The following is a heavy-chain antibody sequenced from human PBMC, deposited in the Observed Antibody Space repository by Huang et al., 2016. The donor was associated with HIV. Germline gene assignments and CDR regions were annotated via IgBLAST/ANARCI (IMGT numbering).Heavy chain of an antibody. CDR2: LYPGDSDT. CDR1: GFSFTNYW. D-gene: IGHD5-18*01. Sequence: EVQLVQSGAEVKKPGESLKISCKGSGFSFTNYWIGWVRQMPGKGLEWMGSLYPGDSDTTYSPSVRGQVTISADKSINTAYLQWNSLKASDSAMYYCARPLLGYSNGYYFDYWGQGTLVTVSS. CDR3: ARPLLGYSNGYYFDY. J-gene: IGHJ4*02. V-gene: IGHV5-51*03.